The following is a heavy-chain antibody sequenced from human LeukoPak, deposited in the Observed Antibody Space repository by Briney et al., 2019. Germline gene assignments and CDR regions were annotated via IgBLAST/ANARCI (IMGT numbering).Heavy chain of an antibody. D-gene: IGHD6-13*01. Sequence: GGSLRLSCVVSGFTFSSYGMHWVRQAPGNGLEWVSFTRFDGSNEYYADSVKGRFTISRDNAKNSLYLQMNSLRAEDTAVYYCARGEQLDYYYYYYMDVLGKGTTVTVSS. CDR1: GFTFSSYG. CDR3: ARGEQLDYYYYYYMDV. V-gene: IGHV3-30*02. J-gene: IGHJ6*03. CDR2: TRFDGSNE.